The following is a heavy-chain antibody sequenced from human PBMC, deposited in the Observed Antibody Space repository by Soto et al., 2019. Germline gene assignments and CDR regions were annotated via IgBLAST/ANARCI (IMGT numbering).Heavy chain of an antibody. Sequence: QVQLVESGGGVVQPGRSLRLSCAASGFTFSSYAMHWVRQAPGKGLEWVAVISYDGSNKYYADSVKGRFTISRDNSKNTLYLQMNSLRAEDTAVYYCARDLHRMTTVTPVGYWGQGTLVTVSS. D-gene: IGHD4-17*01. CDR1: GFTFSSYA. J-gene: IGHJ4*02. V-gene: IGHV3-30-3*01. CDR3: ARDLHRMTTVTPVGY. CDR2: ISYDGSNK.